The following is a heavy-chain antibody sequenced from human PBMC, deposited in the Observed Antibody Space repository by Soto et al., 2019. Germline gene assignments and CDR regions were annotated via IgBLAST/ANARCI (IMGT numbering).Heavy chain of an antibody. D-gene: IGHD3-22*01. V-gene: IGHV1-46*01. CDR1: GYTLTELS. CDR2: INPSGGST. Sequence: ASVKVSCKVSGYTLTELSMHWVRQAPGKGLEWMGVINPSGGSTSYAQKFQGRVTMTRDTSTSTVYMELSSLRSEDTAVYYCARAFHLDYYDSSAPAFDIWGQGTMVTVSS. CDR3: ARAFHLDYYDSSAPAFDI. J-gene: IGHJ3*02.